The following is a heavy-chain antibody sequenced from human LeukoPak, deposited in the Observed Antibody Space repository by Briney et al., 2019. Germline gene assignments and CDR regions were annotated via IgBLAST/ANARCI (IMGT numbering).Heavy chain of an antibody. D-gene: IGHD6-19*01. CDR3: AREAAYSGWYDY. V-gene: IGHV1-3*01. Sequence: GASVKVSWTASGYTFTSYAMHWVRQAPGQGLEWMGWINAGNGNTKYSQKFQGRVTITRDTSASTAYMELSSLRSEDTAVYYCAREAAYSGWYDYWGQGTLVTVSS. CDR1: GYTFTSYA. J-gene: IGHJ4*02. CDR2: INAGNGNT.